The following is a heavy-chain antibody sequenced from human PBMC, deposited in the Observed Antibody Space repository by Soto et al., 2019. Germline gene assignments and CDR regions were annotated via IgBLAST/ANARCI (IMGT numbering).Heavy chain of an antibody. Sequence: EVQLVESGGGLVQPGGSLRLSCAASGFTFSNYNMNWVRQAPGKGLEWVSYISSSSTIYYADSVKGRFTISRDIAKNSLYLQMNSLRAEDTAVYYCAREGDSSGWYNWFDPWGQGTLVTVSS. CDR2: ISSSSTI. CDR3: AREGDSSGWYNWFDP. D-gene: IGHD3-22*01. CDR1: GFTFSNYN. J-gene: IGHJ5*02. V-gene: IGHV3-48*01.